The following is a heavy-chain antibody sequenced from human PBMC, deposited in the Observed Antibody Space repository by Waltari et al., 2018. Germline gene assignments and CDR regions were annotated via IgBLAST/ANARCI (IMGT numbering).Heavy chain of an antibody. CDR1: GGTFTTFG. V-gene: IGHV1-69*01. J-gene: IGHJ3*01. Sequence: QVQLVQSGAEVKKPGSSLQVSCTPSGGTFTTFGITWVRQAPGQGLVWMGGIVPVFHTPNYAQKFQDRVTISADESTSTVSMEVSGLRSEDTAVYYCARGPDGFDVWGQGTVVTVSS. CDR2: IVPVFHTP. CDR3: ARGPDGFDV.